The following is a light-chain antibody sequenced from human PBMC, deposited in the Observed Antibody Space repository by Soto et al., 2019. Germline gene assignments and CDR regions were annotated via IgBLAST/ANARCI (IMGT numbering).Light chain of an antibody. CDR3: QQCSNWPQT. V-gene: IGKV3-11*01. J-gene: IGKJ1*01. CDR2: DAS. CDR1: QSVSNY. Sequence: DMVLTQSPAPLSLSPGEIATLACRASQSVSNYLAWYEQKPGQAPRLLIYDASKRAADIPARFSGRWSGTDFTLNISSLEPEDFAVYYCQQCSNWPQTFGKGTKVEIK.